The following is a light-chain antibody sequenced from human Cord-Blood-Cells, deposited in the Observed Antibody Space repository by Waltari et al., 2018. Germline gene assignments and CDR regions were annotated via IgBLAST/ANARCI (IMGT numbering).Light chain of an antibody. CDR2: EGS. CDR3: CSYAGSSTFEV. V-gene: IGLV2-23*03. Sequence: QSALTQPASVYGSPGQSITISCTGTSSDVGSYNLVSWYQQHQGKAPKLMIYEGSKRPSGVSKLFSGSKSGNTASLTISGLQAEDEADDYCCSYAGSSTFEVFGGGTKLTVL. J-gene: IGLJ2*01. CDR1: SSDVGSYNL.